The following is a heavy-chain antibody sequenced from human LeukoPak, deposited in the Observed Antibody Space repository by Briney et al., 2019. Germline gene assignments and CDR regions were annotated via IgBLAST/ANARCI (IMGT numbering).Heavy chain of an antibody. V-gene: IGHV4-39*01. CDR3: ARQEAYYGSGSYPNNN. D-gene: IGHD3-10*01. CDR1: GGSISSSSYY. J-gene: IGHJ4*02. CDR2: IYYSGST. Sequence: PSETLSLTCTVSGGSISSSSYYWGWIRQPPGKGLEWIGSIYYSGSTYYNPSLKSRVTISVDTSKNQFSLKLSSVTAADTAVYYCARQEAYYGSGSYPNNNWGQGTLVTVSS.